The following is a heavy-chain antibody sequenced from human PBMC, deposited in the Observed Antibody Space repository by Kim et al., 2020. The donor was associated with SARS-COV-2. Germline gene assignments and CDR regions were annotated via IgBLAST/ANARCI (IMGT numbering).Heavy chain of an antibody. Sequence: GGSLRLSCAASGFNFKIYVMRWVRQVPGKGLEWVATISGSGRSTYYADSVKGRFTISRDKSQNTLYVQMNSLRAEDTAVYYCARGAGQGSGRYSGNYYYYMDVWGKGTTVTVSS. CDR1: GFNFKIYV. D-gene: IGHD6-19*01. J-gene: IGHJ6*03. CDR2: ISGSGRST. V-gene: IGHV3-23*01. CDR3: ARGAGQGSGRYSGNYYYYMDV.